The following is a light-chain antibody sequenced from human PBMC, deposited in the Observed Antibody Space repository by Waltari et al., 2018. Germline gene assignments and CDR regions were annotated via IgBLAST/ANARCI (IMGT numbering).Light chain of an antibody. Sequence: SYDLTQPPALSVSPGETATITCSGENLASKFVYWYQQKAGQSPVLVVFQDNKRPSGIPERFSGSNSGSTATLIISGSQAMDEADYYCQAWDSGSYVVFGGGTK. CDR2: QDN. CDR3: QAWDSGSYVV. V-gene: IGLV3-1*01. J-gene: IGLJ2*01. CDR1: NLASKF.